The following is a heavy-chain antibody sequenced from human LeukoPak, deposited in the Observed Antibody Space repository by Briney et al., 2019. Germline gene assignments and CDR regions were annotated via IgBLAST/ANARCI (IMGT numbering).Heavy chain of an antibody. V-gene: IGHV3-23*01. Sequence: PGGSLRLSCAASGFTFSTYAMTWVRQAAGKGLEWVAAIDGSGSRTYYADSGKGRFTIYRDNSKNTLHLQMNSLSAEDTALYYCAKRVEYSSSSGGYFDYWGQGTLVTVSS. CDR2: IDGSGSRT. J-gene: IGHJ4*03. CDR3: AKRVEYSSSSGGYFDY. D-gene: IGHD6-6*01. CDR1: GFTFSTYA.